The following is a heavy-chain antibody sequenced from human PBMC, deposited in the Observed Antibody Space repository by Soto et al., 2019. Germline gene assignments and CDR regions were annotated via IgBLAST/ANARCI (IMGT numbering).Heavy chain of an antibody. CDR2: IWPDGNNK. J-gene: IGHJ5*02. CDR1: GFTFSNYG. V-gene: IGHV3-33*01. Sequence: QVQLVESGGGVVQPGRSLRLSCAASGFTFSNYGIHWVRQAPGKGLEWVAVIWPDGNNKYYPDSVKGRFTISRDNSKNTLYLQMNSLRAEDTAVYYWARAAIVATTQLGWFDPWGQGTLVTVSS. CDR3: ARAAIVATTQLGWFDP. D-gene: IGHD1-26*01.